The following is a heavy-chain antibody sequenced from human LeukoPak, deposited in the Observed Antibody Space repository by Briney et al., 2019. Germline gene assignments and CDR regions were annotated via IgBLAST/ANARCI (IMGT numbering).Heavy chain of an antibody. CDR3: ARRLGYHDP. J-gene: IGHJ5*02. Sequence: SETLSLTCTVSGGSISSYYWSWIRQPPGKGLEWIGYTYYSGSTNYNPSLKSRVAISVDTSKNQFSLKLSSVTAADTAVYYCARRLGYHDPWGQGTLVTVSS. CDR2: TYYSGST. D-gene: IGHD6-25*01. CDR1: GGSISSYY. V-gene: IGHV4-59*08.